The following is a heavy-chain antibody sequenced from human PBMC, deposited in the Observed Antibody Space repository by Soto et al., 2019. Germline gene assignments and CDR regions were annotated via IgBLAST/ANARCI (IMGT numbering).Heavy chain of an antibody. J-gene: IGHJ4*02. Sequence: QVQLVQSGAEVKKPGASVKVSCKASGYTFTSYGISWVRQAPGQGLEWMGWISAYSGNTKYAQKLQGRVTMTTDTSTSTAYMELRSLRSDDTAVYYWARDPALHVDTAQKVDYWGQGTRVTVSS. CDR1: GYTFTSYG. V-gene: IGHV1-18*01. D-gene: IGHD5-18*01. CDR2: ISAYSGNT. CDR3: ARDPALHVDTAQKVDY.